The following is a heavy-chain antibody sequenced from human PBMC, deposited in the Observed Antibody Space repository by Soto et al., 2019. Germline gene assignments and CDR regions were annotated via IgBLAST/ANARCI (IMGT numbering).Heavy chain of an antibody. Sequence: WEALSLICTVSNDSINSYYWSWLTQPPAKGLEWIGYSYFSGGTLYNPSLKGLVTISVDRSRNQFPLKLTSVTAADTACYYCLRALSRGWFDPWGQGTLVTVSS. D-gene: IGHD3-16*01. CDR1: NDSINSYY. J-gene: IGHJ5*02. V-gene: IGHV4-59*01. CDR3: LRALSRGWFDP. CDR2: SYFSGGT.